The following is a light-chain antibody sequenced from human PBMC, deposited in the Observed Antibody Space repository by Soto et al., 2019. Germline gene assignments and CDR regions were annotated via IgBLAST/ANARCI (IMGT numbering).Light chain of an antibody. J-gene: IGKJ2*01. CDR3: QQYCNSPLT. Sequence: IVLTQSPDTLSLSPGERVTLSCRASHSVTSCHVAWYRQQHGQTPTLLIYGASSSAAGVADRFSGDWSGKDFTLTISLLEPEDVAVDLCQQYCNSPLTFGRGTKLE. CDR2: GAS. CDR1: HSVTSCH. V-gene: IGKV3-20*01.